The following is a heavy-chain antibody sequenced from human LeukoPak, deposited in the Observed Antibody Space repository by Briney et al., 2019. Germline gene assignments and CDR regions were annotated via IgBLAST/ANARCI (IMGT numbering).Heavy chain of an antibody. CDR2: IYSGGST. CDR1: GFTVSSNY. Sequence: PGGSLRLSCAASGFTVSSNYMSWVRQAPGKGLEWVSVIYSGGSTYYADSVKGRFTISRDNSKNTLYLQMNSLRAGDTAEYYCARVTTVVSTTQYYFDYWGQGTLVTVSS. CDR3: ARVTTVVSTTQYYFDY. J-gene: IGHJ4*02. D-gene: IGHD4-17*01. V-gene: IGHV3-66*01.